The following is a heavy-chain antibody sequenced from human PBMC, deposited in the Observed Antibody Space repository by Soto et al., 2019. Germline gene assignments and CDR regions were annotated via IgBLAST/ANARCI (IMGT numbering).Heavy chain of an antibody. CDR3: AGIRRDYFDN. CDR2: IIPIIGIV. D-gene: IGHD3-10*01. J-gene: IGHJ4*02. V-gene: IGHV1-69*02. Sequence: QVQLVQSGAEVQKPGSSVKVSCKASGGTFSSYTFTWVRQAPGQGLDWMGRIIPIIGIVNYAQKFLGRVTITADKSTSTAYMELSSLRSEDTAVYYCAGIRRDYFDNWGQGTLVTVSS. CDR1: GGTFSSYT.